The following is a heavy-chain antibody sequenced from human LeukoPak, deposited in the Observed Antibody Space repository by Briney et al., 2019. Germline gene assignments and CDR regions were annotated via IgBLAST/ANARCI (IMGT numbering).Heavy chain of an antibody. CDR2: ISSSSYYT. CDR1: GFTFSSCS. Sequence: TGGSLRLSCAASGFTFSSCSMNWVRQAPGKGLEWVSSISSSSYYTYYADSVKGRFTISRDNAKNSLYLQMNSLRAEDTAVYYCARDARICSGGSCYFDFRGQGTLVTVSS. J-gene: IGHJ4*02. D-gene: IGHD2-15*01. CDR3: ARDARICSGGSCYFDF. V-gene: IGHV3-21*01.